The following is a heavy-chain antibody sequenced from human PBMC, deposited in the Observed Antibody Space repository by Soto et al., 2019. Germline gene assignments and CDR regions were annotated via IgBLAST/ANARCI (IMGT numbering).Heavy chain of an antibody. CDR2: INHSGST. CDR1: GGSFSGYY. CDR3: ARGVSRDY. V-gene: IGHV4-34*01. Sequence: QVQLQQWGAGLLKPSETLSLTCAVYGGSFSGYYWSWIRQPPGKGLEWIGEINHSGSTNYNPSLKSRVTIAVDTSKNQVSLKLSSVTAADTAVYYCARGVSRDYWGQGTLVTVSS. J-gene: IGHJ4*02.